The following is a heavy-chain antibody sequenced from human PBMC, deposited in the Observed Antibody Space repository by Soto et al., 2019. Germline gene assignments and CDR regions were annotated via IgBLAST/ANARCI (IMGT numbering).Heavy chain of an antibody. CDR2: FDPEDGET. CDR1: GYTHTDLS. Sequence: ASVKLSCKDSGYTHTDLSMHWVRQAPGKGLEWMGGFDPEDGETIYAQKFQGRVTMTEDTSTDTAYMELSSLRSEDTAVYYCATDRATVTSHFDYWGQGTLVTVSS. CDR3: ATDRATVTSHFDY. D-gene: IGHD4-17*01. J-gene: IGHJ4*02. V-gene: IGHV1-24*01.